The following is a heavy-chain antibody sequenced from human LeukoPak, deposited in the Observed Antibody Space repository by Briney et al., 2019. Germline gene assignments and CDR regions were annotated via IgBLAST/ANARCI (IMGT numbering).Heavy chain of an antibody. Sequence: PSETLSLTCTVSGGSISSYYWGWIRQPAGKGLEWIGRFYTSGSTNYNPSLKSRVTMSVDTSKNQFSLKLSSVTAADTAVYYCARDRYCSSTRCYTAFDYWGQGTLVTVSS. V-gene: IGHV4-4*07. J-gene: IGHJ4*02. CDR1: GGSISSYY. D-gene: IGHD2-2*02. CDR3: ARDRYCSSTRCYTAFDY. CDR2: FYTSGST.